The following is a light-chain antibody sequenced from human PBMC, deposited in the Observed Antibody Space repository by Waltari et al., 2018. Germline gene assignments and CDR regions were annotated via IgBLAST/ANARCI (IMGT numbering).Light chain of an antibody. J-gene: IGLJ2*01. CDR3: SAYTTGVV. CDR1: SSDIGDNNY. Sequence: QSALTQPASVTGSPGQSITISCTGSSSDIGDNNYVSWYPQPPGKVPKLIIYDVINRPSGISNRFSGSKSGNTASLTISGLQAEDEADYYCSAYTTGVVFGAGTKLTVL. CDR2: DVI. V-gene: IGLV2-14*03.